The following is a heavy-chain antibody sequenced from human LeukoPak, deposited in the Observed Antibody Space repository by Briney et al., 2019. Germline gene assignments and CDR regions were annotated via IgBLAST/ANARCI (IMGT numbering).Heavy chain of an antibody. CDR3: AREKQKYSSGWYCLDY. D-gene: IGHD6-19*01. V-gene: IGHV3-21*01. Sequence: PGGSLRLSCAASGFTFSSYSMNWVRQAPGKGLEWVSSISSSSSYIYYADSVKGRFTISRDNAKNSLYLQMNSLRAEDTAVYYCAREKQKYSSGWYCLDYWGQGTLVTVSS. CDR1: GFTFSSYS. CDR2: ISSSSSYI. J-gene: IGHJ4*02.